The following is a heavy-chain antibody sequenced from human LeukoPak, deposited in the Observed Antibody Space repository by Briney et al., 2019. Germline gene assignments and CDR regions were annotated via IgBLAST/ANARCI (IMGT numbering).Heavy chain of an antibody. CDR3: ARESGSYLWRSWLNP. CDR2: IYNSGNT. V-gene: IGHV4-59*01. D-gene: IGHD3-16*01. Sequence: SETLSLTCTVSGGSINSYYWTWIRQPPGKGLEWIGNIYNSGNTNYNPSLKSRVTISVDTSKNQFSLKLNSVTAADTAVYYCARESGSYLWRSWLNPWGQGTLVTISS. CDR1: GGSINSYY. J-gene: IGHJ5*02.